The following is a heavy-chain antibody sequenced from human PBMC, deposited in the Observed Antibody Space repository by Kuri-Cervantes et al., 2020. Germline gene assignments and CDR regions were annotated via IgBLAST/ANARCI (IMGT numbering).Heavy chain of an antibody. J-gene: IGHJ3*02. V-gene: IGHV3-7*01. CDR2: IKQDGSEK. D-gene: IGHD3-16*01. CDR3: AKLGRVEAGDT. Sequence: GESLKISCAASGFTFSSYWMSLVRQAPGKGLEWVANIKQDGSEKYYVDSVTGRFTISRDNAKKKRDLQRNRLRDEDTEGEDGAKLGRVEAGDTGGQGKMVPV. CDR1: GFTFSSYW.